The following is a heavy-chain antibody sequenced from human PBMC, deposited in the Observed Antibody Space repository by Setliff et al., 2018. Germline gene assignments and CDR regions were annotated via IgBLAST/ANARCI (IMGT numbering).Heavy chain of an antibody. D-gene: IGHD6-13*01. CDR2: IYYSGST. Sequence: LSLTCAVYGGSFSTYYWIWIRQPPGKGLEWIGSIYYSGSTYYNPSLKSRVTISVDTSKNHFSLKLSSVTAADTAVYYCARHSQLDDSSWRTIDYWGQGTLVTVSS. V-gene: IGHV4-59*04. CDR3: ARHSQLDDSSWRTIDY. J-gene: IGHJ4*02. CDR1: GGSFSTYY.